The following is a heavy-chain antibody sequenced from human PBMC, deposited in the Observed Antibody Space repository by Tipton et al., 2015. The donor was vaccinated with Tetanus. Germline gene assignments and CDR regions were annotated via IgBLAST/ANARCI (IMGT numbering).Heavy chain of an antibody. V-gene: IGHV4-61*02. CDR3: ARGWGSSWYYFDY. CDR1: GGSISSGTYY. J-gene: IGHJ4*02. CDR2: IYTSGST. Sequence: GLVKPSETLSLTCTVSGGSISSGTYYWSWIRQPAGKGLEWIGRIYTSGSTNYNPSPKSRVTMSVDTSKRQFSLKLNSVTAADTAVYYCARGWGSSWYYFDYWGQGILVTVSS. D-gene: IGHD6-13*01.